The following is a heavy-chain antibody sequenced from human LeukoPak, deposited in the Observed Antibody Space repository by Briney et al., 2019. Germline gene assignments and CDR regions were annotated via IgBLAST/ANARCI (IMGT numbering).Heavy chain of an antibody. J-gene: IGHJ4*02. Sequence: SETLSLXCTVSGGSISSSSCYWGWIRQPPGKGLEWIGSIYYSGSTYYNPSLKSRVTISVDTSKNQFSLKLSSVTAADTAVYYCARRLWFGELGVFDYWGQGTLVTVSS. V-gene: IGHV4-39*01. CDR1: GGSISSSSCY. D-gene: IGHD3-10*01. CDR2: IYYSGST. CDR3: ARRLWFGELGVFDY.